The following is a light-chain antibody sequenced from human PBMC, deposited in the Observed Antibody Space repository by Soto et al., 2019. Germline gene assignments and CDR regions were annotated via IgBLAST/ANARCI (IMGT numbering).Light chain of an antibody. CDR2: GAS. CDR1: QSVSSSY. CDR3: QQYGSSPGT. Sequence: EIVLTQSPGTLSLSLGERATHTCRARQSVSSSYLAWDQQKPGQAPRLLIYGASSRATGIPDRFSGSGSGTDVTLTISRLEPEDFAVYHRQQYGSSPGTFGHGTKVEIK. V-gene: IGKV3-20*01. J-gene: IGKJ1*01.